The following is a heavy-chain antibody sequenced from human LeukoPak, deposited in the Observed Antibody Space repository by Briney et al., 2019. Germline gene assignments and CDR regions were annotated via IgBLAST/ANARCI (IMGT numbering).Heavy chain of an antibody. CDR1: GFTFSSYG. D-gene: IGHD3-3*01. CDR3: AKGRFLEWLRFDY. Sequence: GSLRLSCAASGFTFSSYGMHWVRQAPGKGLEWVAFIRYDGSNKYYADSVKGRFTISRDNSKNTLYLQMNSLRAEDTAVYYCAKGRFLEWLRFDYWGQGTLVTVSS. J-gene: IGHJ4*02. V-gene: IGHV3-30*02. CDR2: IRYDGSNK.